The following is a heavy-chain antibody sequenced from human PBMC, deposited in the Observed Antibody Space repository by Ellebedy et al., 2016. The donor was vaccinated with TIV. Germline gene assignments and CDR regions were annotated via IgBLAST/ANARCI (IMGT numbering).Heavy chain of an antibody. D-gene: IGHD2-15*01. CDR3: ARDALGYCSGGSCANSWFDP. CDR1: GYTFTQYA. V-gene: IGHV1-3*01. CDR2: TNVADPKQ. Sequence: AASVKVSCKASGYTFTQYAIHWLRQARGQSFEWLGWTNVADPKQKYSKKVQGRVPLTRDTSANTAYLHLSGLTSEDSGIYYCARDALGYCSGGSCANSWFDPWGQGTLVTVSS. J-gene: IGHJ5*02.